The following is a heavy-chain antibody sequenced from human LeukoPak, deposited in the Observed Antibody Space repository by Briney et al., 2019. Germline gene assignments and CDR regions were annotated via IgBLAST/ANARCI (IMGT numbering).Heavy chain of an antibody. CDR3: ARGDEYSSSPEY. J-gene: IGHJ4*02. CDR2: ISAYNGNT. V-gene: IGHV1-18*01. D-gene: IGHD6-6*01. CDR1: GYTFTSYG. Sequence: ASVKVSCKASGYTFTSYGISWVRQAPGQGLEWMGWISAYNGNTNYAQKLQGRVTMTRNTSISTAYMELSSLRSEDTAVYYCARGDEYSSSPEYWGQGTLVTVSS.